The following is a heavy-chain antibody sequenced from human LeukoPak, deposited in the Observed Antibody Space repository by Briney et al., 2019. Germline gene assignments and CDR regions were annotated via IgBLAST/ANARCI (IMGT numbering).Heavy chain of an antibody. Sequence: PSETLSLTCTVSGGSISSYYWSWIRQPPGEGLGWIGYIYYSGSTNYNPSLKSRVTISVDRSKNQFSLKLSSVTAADTAVYYCASTLSNYDRTLDYWGQGTLVTVSS. V-gene: IGHV4-59*12. J-gene: IGHJ4*02. D-gene: IGHD3-22*01. CDR1: GGSISSYY. CDR3: ASTLSNYDRTLDY. CDR2: IYYSGST.